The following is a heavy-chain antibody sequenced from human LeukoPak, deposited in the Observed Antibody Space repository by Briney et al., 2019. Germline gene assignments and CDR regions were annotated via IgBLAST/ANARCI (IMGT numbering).Heavy chain of an antibody. D-gene: IGHD1-14*01. CDR1: GDSINTYY. CDR3: ARGANRLDS. V-gene: IGHV4-59*12. CDR2: IYYTGST. Sequence: SETLSLTCSVSGDSINTYYWSWLRQTPGKGLEWIGFIYYTGSTNYNPSLKSRVTMSVDTSKSQFSLKLTSVTAADTALYYCARGANRLDSWGRGTLVTVSS. J-gene: IGHJ4*02.